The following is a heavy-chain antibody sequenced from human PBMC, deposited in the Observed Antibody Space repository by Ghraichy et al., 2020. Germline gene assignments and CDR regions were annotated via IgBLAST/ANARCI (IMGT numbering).Heavy chain of an antibody. CDR1: GYTFTSYG. CDR2: ISAYNGNT. V-gene: IGHV1-18*01. J-gene: IGHJ4*02. CDR3: AREVAGIFRGSFDY. Sequence: ASVKVSCKASGYTFTSYGISWVRQAPGQGLEWMGWISAYNGNTNYAQKLQGRVTMTTDTSTSTAYMELRSLRSDDTAVYYCAREVAGIFRGSFDYWGQGTLVTVSS. D-gene: IGHD6-19*01.